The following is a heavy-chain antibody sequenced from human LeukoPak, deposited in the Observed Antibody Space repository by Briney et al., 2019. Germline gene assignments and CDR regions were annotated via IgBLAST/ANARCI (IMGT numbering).Heavy chain of an antibody. J-gene: IGHJ3*02. CDR2: INPNNGNT. V-gene: IGHV1-18*01. D-gene: IGHD3-22*01. CDR1: GYTFTRYG. Sequence: ASVKVSCKASGYTFTRYGISWVRQAPGQGLEWMGWINPNNGNTNYVQKLQGRVTMTTDTSTSAAYMELRSLRSDDTAVYYCARVGYDSSGRHRYAFDIWGQGTMVTVSS. CDR3: ARVGYDSSGRHRYAFDI.